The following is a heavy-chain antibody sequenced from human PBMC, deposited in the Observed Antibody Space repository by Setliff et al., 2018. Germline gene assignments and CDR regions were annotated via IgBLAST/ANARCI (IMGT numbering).Heavy chain of an antibody. V-gene: IGHV3-7*01. Sequence: GGSLRLSCAASGFTFSRYWMSWVRQAPGKGLEWVANIKQDGSEKYYVDSVKGRFTISRDNAKNSLYLQMNSLRAEDTAVYYCARVHVYGSQYYYYYYGMDVWGQGTTVTVSS. J-gene: IGHJ6*02. CDR3: ARVHVYGSQYYYYYYGMDV. CDR2: IKQDGSEK. CDR1: GFTFSRYW. D-gene: IGHD3-10*01.